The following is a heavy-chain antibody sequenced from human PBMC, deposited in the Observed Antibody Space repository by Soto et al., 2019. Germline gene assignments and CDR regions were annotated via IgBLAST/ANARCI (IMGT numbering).Heavy chain of an antibody. V-gene: IGHV3-48*02. CDR2: ITSSGTTV. D-gene: IGHD6-13*01. CDR1: GVTFISYS. J-gene: IGHJ4*02. Sequence: PGGSLRHSCAASGVTFISYSLNWVRQAPGKGLEWVSYITSSGTTVYYADSVRGRFTISRDNAKNSLYLQMNSLRDDDTAVYYCARGSSNWAYYFDFWGQGTLVTVSS. CDR3: ARGSSNWAYYFDF.